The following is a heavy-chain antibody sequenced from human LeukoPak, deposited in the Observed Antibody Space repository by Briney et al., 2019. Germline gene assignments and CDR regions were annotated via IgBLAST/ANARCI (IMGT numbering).Heavy chain of an antibody. V-gene: IGHV4-59*01. D-gene: IGHD6-13*01. CDR2: IYYSGST. J-gene: IGHJ6*02. Sequence: ETLSLTCTVSSGSISSYYWSWIRQPPGKGLEWIGYIYYSGSTNYNPSLKSRVTISVDTSKNQFSLKLSSVTAADTAVYYCARAVAAAFDYYYYGMDVWGQGTTVTVSS. CDR3: ARAVAAAFDYYYYGMDV. CDR1: SGSISSYY.